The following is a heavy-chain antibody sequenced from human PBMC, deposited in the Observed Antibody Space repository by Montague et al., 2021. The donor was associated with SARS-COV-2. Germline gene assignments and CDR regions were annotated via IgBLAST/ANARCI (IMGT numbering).Heavy chain of an antibody. V-gene: IGHV4-59*01. Sequence: SETLSLTCTVSGASINAYYWTWIRQPPGKGLEYIGFTYYSGSANYNPSLKSRVTISVDKSKNQFSLTLTSATAADTAMYYCASLAPERHCSVATCSPHWGQGILVTAPS. D-gene: IGHD2-2*01. J-gene: IGHJ4*02. CDR3: ASLAPERHCSVATCSPH. CDR1: GASINAYY. CDR2: TYYSGSA.